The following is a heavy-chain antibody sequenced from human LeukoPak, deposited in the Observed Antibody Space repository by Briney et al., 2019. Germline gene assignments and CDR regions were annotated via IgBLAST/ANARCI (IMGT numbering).Heavy chain of an antibody. CDR2: ISGSGGST. J-gene: IGHJ4*02. D-gene: IGHD3-3*01. CDR3: AKATIFGVVTMYFDY. V-gene: IGHV3-23*01. Sequence: GGSLRLSCAASGFTFSSYAMSWVRQAAGKGLGWVSAISGSGGSTYYPDSVKGRFTISRDNSKNTLYLQMNSLRAEDTAVYYCAKATIFGVVTMYFDYWGQGTLVTVSS. CDR1: GFTFSSYA.